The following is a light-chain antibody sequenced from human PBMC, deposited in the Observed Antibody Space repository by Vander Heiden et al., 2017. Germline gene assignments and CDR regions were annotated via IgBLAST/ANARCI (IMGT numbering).Light chain of an antibody. CDR2: KAS. V-gene: IGKV1-5*03. Sequence: DIQMTQSPSTLSASVGDRVTITCRASQSINNWLAWYQQRPGKAPKVLIYKASTLKSGVPSRVSGSGSGTEFTLTISSLQPDDVATYYCQQYDSDWTFGQGTKVEIK. J-gene: IGKJ1*01. CDR1: QSINNW. CDR3: QQYDSDWT.